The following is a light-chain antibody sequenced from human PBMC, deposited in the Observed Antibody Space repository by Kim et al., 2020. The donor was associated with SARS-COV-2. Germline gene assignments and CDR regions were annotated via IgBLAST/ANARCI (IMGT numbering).Light chain of an antibody. CDR1: SSNIGADYD. CDR2: GDT. V-gene: IGLV1-40*01. Sequence: QRFTISCTGTSSNIGADYDVHWYQQLPGTAPKLLIYGDTNRPSGVPDRFSGSKSGTSASLAITGLLAEDEAVYYCQSYDSRLSGSVFGTGTKVTVL. J-gene: IGLJ1*01. CDR3: QSYDSRLSGSV.